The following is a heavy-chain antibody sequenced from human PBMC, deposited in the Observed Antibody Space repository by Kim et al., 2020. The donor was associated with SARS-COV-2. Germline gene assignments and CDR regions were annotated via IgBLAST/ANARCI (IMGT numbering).Heavy chain of an antibody. CDR2: RK. V-gene: IGHV3-66*01. CDR3: ARDRPTMIV. D-gene: IGHD3-22*01. Sequence: RKYYADSVEGGFTISDDKSKNTRYLRMNSLRAEDTAVYYCARDRPTMIVWGGGTLVTVSS. J-gene: IGHJ4*02.